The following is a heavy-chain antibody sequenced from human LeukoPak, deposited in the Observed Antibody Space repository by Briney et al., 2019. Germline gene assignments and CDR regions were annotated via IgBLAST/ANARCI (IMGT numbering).Heavy chain of an antibody. D-gene: IGHD4-23*01. J-gene: IGHJ4*02. CDR2: ISGDGVTT. Sequence: GGSLRLSCAASGFTFSDYAMHWVRQAPGKGLEYVSAISGDGVTTDYPNSVKGRFTISRDNSKNTLYLQMGSLRAEDMAVYYCARGGFGNPLGYWGQGALVTVSS. V-gene: IGHV3-64*01. CDR1: GFTFSDYA. CDR3: ARGGFGNPLGY.